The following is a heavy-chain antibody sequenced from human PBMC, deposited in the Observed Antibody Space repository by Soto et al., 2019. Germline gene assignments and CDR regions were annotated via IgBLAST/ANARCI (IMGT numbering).Heavy chain of an antibody. J-gene: IGHJ4*02. Sequence: EVQLVESGEGLVQPGGSLRLSCAASGFTFSSYNRHRIRQAPGKGLAFVSAISRSGDRTYYADSVKGRFTITRDNSKNTVCLQLGSLRAEDMAVYYWARARCSSVQCYYFAYWGRGALVSVS. CDR3: ARARCSSVQCYYFAY. CDR1: GFTFSSYN. D-gene: IGHD6-19*01. CDR2: ISRSGDRT. V-gene: IGHV3-64*02.